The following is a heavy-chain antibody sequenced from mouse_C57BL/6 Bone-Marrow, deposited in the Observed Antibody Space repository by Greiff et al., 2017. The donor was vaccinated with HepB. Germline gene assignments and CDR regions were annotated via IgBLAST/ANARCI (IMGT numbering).Heavy chain of an antibody. CDR2: INYDGSST. V-gene: IGHV5-16*01. CDR1: GFTFSDYY. Sequence: EVKLVESEGGLVQPGSSMKLSCTASGFTFSDYYMAWVRQVPEKGLEWVANINYDGSSTYYLDSLKSRFIISRDNAKNILYLQMSSLKSEDTATYYCARDPPREGAMDYWGQGTSVTVSS. CDR3: ARDPPREGAMDY. J-gene: IGHJ4*01.